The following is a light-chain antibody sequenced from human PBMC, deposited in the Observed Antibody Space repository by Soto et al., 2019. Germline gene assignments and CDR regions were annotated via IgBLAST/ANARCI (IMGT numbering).Light chain of an antibody. J-gene: IGKJ4*01. CDR2: GAS. CDR1: EPIRNTF. Sequence: EIVLTQSPDILSLSPGERATLSCRTSEPIRNTFVAWYQQKPGQAHRLLIYGASSRAIGIPGRFSGSGSGTDFTLTIDRLEPEDFALYYCQQYADSPLTFGGGTKVDIK. CDR3: QQYADSPLT. V-gene: IGKV3-20*01.